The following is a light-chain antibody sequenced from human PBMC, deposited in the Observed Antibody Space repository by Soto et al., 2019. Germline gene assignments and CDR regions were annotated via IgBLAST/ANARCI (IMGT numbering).Light chain of an antibody. Sequence: QPVLTQSPSASASLGASVKLTCTLSSGHSNYAIAWHQQRPEKGPRYLMKLNSDGSHSKGDGIPDRFSGSISGAERYLTISSLQSEDEADYYCQTWGTGIQVFGGGTKLTAL. CDR1: SGHSNYA. V-gene: IGLV4-69*01. J-gene: IGLJ2*01. CDR3: QTWGTGIQV. CDR2: LNSDGSH.